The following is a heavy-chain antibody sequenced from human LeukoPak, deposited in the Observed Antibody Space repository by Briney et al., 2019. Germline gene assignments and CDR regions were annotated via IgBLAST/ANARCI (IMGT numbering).Heavy chain of an antibody. CDR2: IYYSGST. Sequence: SQTLSLTCTVSGGSISSGDYYWSWIRQPPGKGLEWIGYIYYSGSTYYNPSLKSRLIISVDTSKNQFSLKLSSVTAADTAVYYCARGYSSGWYGGCIDYWGQGARVTVSS. J-gene: IGHJ4*02. V-gene: IGHV4-30-4*01. CDR3: ARGYSSGWYGGCIDY. D-gene: IGHD6-19*01. CDR1: GGSISSGDYY.